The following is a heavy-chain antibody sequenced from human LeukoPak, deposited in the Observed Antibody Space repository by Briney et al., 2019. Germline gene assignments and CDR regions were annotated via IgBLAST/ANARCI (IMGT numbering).Heavy chain of an antibody. V-gene: IGHV4-39*07. CDR3: ARGGYDFWSGPLDY. J-gene: IGHJ4*02. CDR1: GGSISSSSYY. D-gene: IGHD3-3*01. CDR2: IYYSGST. Sequence: SETLSLTCTVSGGSISSSSYYWGWIRQPPGKGLEWIGSIYYSGSTYYNPSLKSRVTISVDTSKNQFSLKLSSVTAADTAVYYCARGGYDFWSGPLDYWGQGTLVTVSS.